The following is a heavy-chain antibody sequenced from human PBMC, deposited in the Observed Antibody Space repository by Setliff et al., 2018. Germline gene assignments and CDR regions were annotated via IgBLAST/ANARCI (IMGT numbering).Heavy chain of an antibody. CDR2: IGAYNGNT. CDR1: GYTFTNYG. J-gene: IGHJ4*02. Sequence: SVKVSCKASGYTFTNYGVTWVRQAPGQGLEWMGWIGAYNGNTYNAHKFQGRVTMTSDTSTGTAYMELRSLRSDDTAVYYCARVTIAVAGYFDFWGQGTLVTVSS. V-gene: IGHV1-18*01. CDR3: ARVTIAVAGYFDF. D-gene: IGHD6-19*01.